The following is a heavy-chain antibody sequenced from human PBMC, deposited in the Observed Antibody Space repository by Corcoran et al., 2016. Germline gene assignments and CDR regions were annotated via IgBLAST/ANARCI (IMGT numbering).Heavy chain of an antibody. V-gene: IGHV3-53*01. CDR3: ARWIGTYYGY. D-gene: IGHD6-13*01. J-gene: IGHJ4*02. Sequence: EVQLVESGGGLIQPGGSLRLSCAASGFVVSGNYMSWVRQAPGEGLEWVSFIHPQGTTIYTDSVQGRFTISRDNSKNTLFLQMNNLRDEDTAVYYCARWIGTYYGYWGQGTLVTVSS. CDR1: GFVVSGNY. CDR2: IHPQGTT.